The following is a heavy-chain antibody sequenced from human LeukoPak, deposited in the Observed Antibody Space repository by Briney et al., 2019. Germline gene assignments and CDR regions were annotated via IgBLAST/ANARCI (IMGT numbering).Heavy chain of an antibody. CDR2: IYSGGST. V-gene: IGHV3-66*01. CDR1: GFTVSSNY. Sequence: GGSLRLSCAASGFTVSSNYMSWVRQAPGKGLEWVSVIYSGGSTYYADSVKGRFTISRDNSKNTLYLQMNSLRAEDTAVYYCARGTVTTTGEMDYWGQGTLVTVSS. D-gene: IGHD4-11*01. J-gene: IGHJ4*02. CDR3: ARGTVTTTGEMDY.